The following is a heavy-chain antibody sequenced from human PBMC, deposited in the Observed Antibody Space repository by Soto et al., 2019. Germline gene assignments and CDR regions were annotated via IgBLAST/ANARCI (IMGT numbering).Heavy chain of an antibody. D-gene: IGHD3-16*02. CDR2: MNPNSGNT. J-gene: IGHJ6*03. CDR3: ARGSGARNYGYIWGSYRYYMDV. V-gene: IGHV1-8*01. CDR1: GHTFTSYD. Sequence: QVQLVQSGAEVKKPGASVKVSCKASGHTFTSYDINWVRQATGQGLEWMGWMNPNSGNTGYAQKFQGRVTMTRNTSISTAYMELSSLRSEDTAVYYCARGSGARNYGYIWGSYRYYMDVWGKGTTVTVSS.